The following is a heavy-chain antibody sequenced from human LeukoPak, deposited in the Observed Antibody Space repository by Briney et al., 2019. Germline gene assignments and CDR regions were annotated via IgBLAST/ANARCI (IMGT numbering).Heavy chain of an antibody. V-gene: IGHV3-23*01. CDR1: GFTFSSYA. CDR3: AKDRSYGSGSYLLDY. J-gene: IGHJ4*02. CDR2: ISDSGGST. Sequence: GGSLRLSCAASGFTFSSYAVSWVRQAPGKGLAWVSAISDSGGSTQYADSVKGRFTISRDNSKNTLYLQMNSLRAEDTAVYYCAKDRSYGSGSYLLDYWGQGTLVTVSS. D-gene: IGHD3-10*01.